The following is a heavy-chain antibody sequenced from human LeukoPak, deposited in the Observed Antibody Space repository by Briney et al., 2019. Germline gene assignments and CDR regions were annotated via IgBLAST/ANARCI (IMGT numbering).Heavy chain of an antibody. V-gene: IGHV4-59*01. D-gene: IGHD3-10*01. CDR3: ARVGERASRYFDY. CDR2: IYYSGST. CDR1: GGSISSYY. J-gene: IGHJ4*02. Sequence: SETLSLTCTVSGGSISSYYWSWTRQPPGKGLEWIGYIYYSGSTNYNPSLKSRVTISVDTSKNQFSLKLSSVTAADTAVYYCARVGERASRYFDYWGQGTLVTVSS.